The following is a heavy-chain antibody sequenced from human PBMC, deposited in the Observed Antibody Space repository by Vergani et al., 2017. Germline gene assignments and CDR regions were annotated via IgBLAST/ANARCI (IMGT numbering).Heavy chain of an antibody. D-gene: IGHD3-16*01. Sequence: EVQLVESGGGLVQPGGSLRLSCAASGFTFSSYAMSWVRQAPGKGLEWVSAISGSGGSTYYADSVKGRFTISRDNSKNTLYLQMNSLRAEDTAVYYCAKDLGGGARRGDPQLIDYWGQGTLVTVSS. CDR2: ISGSGGST. CDR1: GFTFSSYA. J-gene: IGHJ4*02. V-gene: IGHV3-23*04. CDR3: AKDLGGGARRGDPQLIDY.